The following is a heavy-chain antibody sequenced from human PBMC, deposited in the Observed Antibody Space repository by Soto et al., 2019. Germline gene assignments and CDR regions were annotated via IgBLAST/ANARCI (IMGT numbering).Heavy chain of an antibody. Sequence: GGSLRLSCAASGFTFSSYAMSWVRQAPGKGLEWVSAISGSGGSTYYADSVKGRFTISRDNSKNTLYLQMNSLRAEDMAVYYCAKNTRGSGSYYKTFYYYYGMDVWGQGTTVTVSS. CDR1: GFTFSSYA. V-gene: IGHV3-23*01. CDR3: AKNTRGSGSYYKTFYYYYGMDV. D-gene: IGHD3-10*01. CDR2: ISGSGGST. J-gene: IGHJ6*02.